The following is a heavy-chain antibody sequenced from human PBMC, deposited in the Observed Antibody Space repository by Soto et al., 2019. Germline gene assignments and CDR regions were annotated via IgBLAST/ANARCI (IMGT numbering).Heavy chain of an antibody. CDR2: ITGSGGTT. CDR3: AKDRFWSGYYAIDY. D-gene: IGHD3-3*01. CDR1: GFTFSSYA. V-gene: IGHV3-23*01. Sequence: GGSLRLSCAASGFTFSSYAMNWVRQAPGKGLEWVSTITGSGGTTYYADSVKGRFTISRDNSKNTLYLQMNSLRAEDTVVYYCAKDRFWSGYYAIDYWGQGTLVTVLL. J-gene: IGHJ4*02.